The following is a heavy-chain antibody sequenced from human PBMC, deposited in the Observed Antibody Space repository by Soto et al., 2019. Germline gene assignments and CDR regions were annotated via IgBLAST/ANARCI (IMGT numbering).Heavy chain of an antibody. D-gene: IGHD2-15*01. CDR2: IYYSGST. Sequence: TLSLTCTVSGGSISSGGYYWSWIRQHPGKGLEWIGYIYYSGSTYYNPSLKSRVTISVDTSKNQFSLKLSSVTAADTAVYYCARELGCSGGSCYSWFDPWGQGTLVTVSS. J-gene: IGHJ5*02. CDR1: GGSISSGGYY. V-gene: IGHV4-31*03. CDR3: ARELGCSGGSCYSWFDP.